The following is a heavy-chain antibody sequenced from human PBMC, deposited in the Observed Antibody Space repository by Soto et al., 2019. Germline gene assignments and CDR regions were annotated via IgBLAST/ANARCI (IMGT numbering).Heavy chain of an antibody. Sequence: KPSETLSLTCAVYGGSFSGYFWSWIRQPPGKGLEWIGEITHSGVANYNPSLKSRVTISVDTSKNQFSLKLSSMTAADTAIYYCARGPYYYFRNGNYYYYYAMDVWGQGTTVTVSS. J-gene: IGHJ6*02. V-gene: IGHV4-34*01. CDR1: GGSFSGYF. CDR2: ITHSGVA. D-gene: IGHD3-3*01. CDR3: ARGPYYYFRNGNYYYYYAMDV.